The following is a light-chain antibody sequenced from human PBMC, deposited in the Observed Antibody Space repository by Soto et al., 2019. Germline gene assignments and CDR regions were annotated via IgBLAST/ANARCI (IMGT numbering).Light chain of an antibody. Sequence: EIVLTQSPATLSVSPGERATLSCRASQSVRSNLAWYQQKPGQGPRLLIFGASTRATNIPARFSGSGSGTEFTLTISSLQSEDFAVYYCQQYINWTPLTFGVGTKVEIK. CDR2: GAS. V-gene: IGKV3-15*01. CDR3: QQYINWTPLT. J-gene: IGKJ4*01. CDR1: QSVRSN.